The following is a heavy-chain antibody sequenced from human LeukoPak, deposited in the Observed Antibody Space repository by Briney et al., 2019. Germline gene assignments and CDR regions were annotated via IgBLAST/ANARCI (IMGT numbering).Heavy chain of an antibody. CDR1: GFTFSSYA. Sequence: HTGGTLRLSCAASGFTFSSYAMNWVRQAPGKGLEWVSAITGSGGRTYYADSVKGRFTISRDNSKNTLYLQMNSLRAEDTAVYYCAKEGGYGELSSYFDYWGQGTLVTVSS. J-gene: IGHJ4*02. CDR3: AKEGGYGELSSYFDY. V-gene: IGHV3-23*01. D-gene: IGHD3-16*02. CDR2: ITGSGGRT.